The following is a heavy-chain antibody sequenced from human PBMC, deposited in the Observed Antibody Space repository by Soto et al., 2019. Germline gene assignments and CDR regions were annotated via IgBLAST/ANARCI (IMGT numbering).Heavy chain of an antibody. CDR2: INPSGGST. J-gene: IGHJ4*02. V-gene: IGHV1-46*03. D-gene: IGHD3-16*02. Sequence: ASVKVSCKASGYTFTSYYMHWVRQAPGQGLEWMGIINPSGGSTSYAQKFQGRVTMTRDTSTSTVYMELSSLRSEDTAVYYCARDERLGELSTLYYFDYWGQGTLVTVS. CDR3: ARDERLGELSTLYYFDY. CDR1: GYTFTSYY.